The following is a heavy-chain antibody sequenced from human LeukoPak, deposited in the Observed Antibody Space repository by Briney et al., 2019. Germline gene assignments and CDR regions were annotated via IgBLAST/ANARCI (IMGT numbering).Heavy chain of an antibody. D-gene: IGHD2-2*01. CDR1: GFTFSSYG. V-gene: IGHV3-15*01. CDR3: TTDRPTPLGYCSSPSCYVPWFDP. J-gene: IGHJ5*02. Sequence: KSGGSLRLSCAASGFTFSSYGMTWVRQAPGKGLEWVGRIKSKTDGGTTDYAAPVRGRFTISRDDSKNTLYLQMNSLKTEDTAVYYCTTDRPTPLGYCSSPSCYVPWFDPWGQGTLVTVSS. CDR2: IKSKTDGGTT.